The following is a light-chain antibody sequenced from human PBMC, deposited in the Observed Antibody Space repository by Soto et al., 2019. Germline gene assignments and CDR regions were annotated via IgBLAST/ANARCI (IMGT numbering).Light chain of an antibody. J-gene: IGKJ4*01. CDR3: QQASSFPLT. V-gene: IGKV1-12*01. CDR1: QGISGW. Sequence: IQMTQSPVSVSASVGDRVTISCRARQGISGWLDWYQHKPGKNPRLLIYKASTLQTGVPSRFSGSGSGTDFTLTISSLQPEDFATYVCQQASSFPLTFGGGTKGEIK. CDR2: KAS.